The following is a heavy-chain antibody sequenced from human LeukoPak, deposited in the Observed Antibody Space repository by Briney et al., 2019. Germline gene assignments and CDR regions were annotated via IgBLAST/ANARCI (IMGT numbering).Heavy chain of an antibody. CDR2: ISGSGGST. CDR1: GFTFTNYA. V-gene: IGHV3-23*01. CDR3: ARVISTSSFVFDY. D-gene: IGHD6-6*01. Sequence: PGGSLRLSCAASGFTFTNYAMSWVRQAPGEGLEWVSGISGSGGSTYYADSVKGRFTISRDSSTRTLYLQMNSLRVEDTAVYFCARVISTSSFVFDYWGQGTLVTVS. J-gene: IGHJ4*02.